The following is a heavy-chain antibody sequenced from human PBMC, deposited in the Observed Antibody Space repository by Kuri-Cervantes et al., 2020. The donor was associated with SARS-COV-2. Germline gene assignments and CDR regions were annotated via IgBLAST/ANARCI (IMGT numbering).Heavy chain of an antibody. CDR1: GFTFSSYS. V-gene: IGHV3-21*03. Sequence: GESLKISCAASGFTFSSYSMNWVRQAPGKGLEWVSSISSSSSYIYYADSVKGRFTISRDNAKNSLYLQMNSLKTEDTAVYYCTTETSSGWFGWFDPWGQGTLVTVSS. CDR2: ISSSSSYI. J-gene: IGHJ5*02. CDR3: TTETSSGWFGWFDP. D-gene: IGHD6-19*01.